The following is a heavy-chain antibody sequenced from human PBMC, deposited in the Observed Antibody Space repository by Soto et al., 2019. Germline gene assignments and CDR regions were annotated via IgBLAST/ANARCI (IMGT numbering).Heavy chain of an antibody. CDR1: GFTFSSYG. J-gene: IGHJ4*02. D-gene: IGHD3-22*01. V-gene: IGHV3-30*18. CDR3: AKDHPPGYYDSSGHADY. CDR2: ISYDGSNK. Sequence: QVQLVESGGGVVQPGRSLRLSCAASGFTFSSYGMHWVRQAPGKGLEWVAVISYDGSNKYYADSVKGRFTISRDNSKNTLYLQMNSLRAEDTAVYYCAKDHPPGYYDSSGHADYWGQGTLVTVAS.